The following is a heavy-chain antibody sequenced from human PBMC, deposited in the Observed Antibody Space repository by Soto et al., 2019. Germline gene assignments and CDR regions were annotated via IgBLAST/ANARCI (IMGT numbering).Heavy chain of an antibody. CDR2: INSDGSAT. D-gene: IGHD1-26*01. Sequence: EVQLVESGGGLVQPGGSLRLSCAASGFTFSSYWMHWVRQTAGKGLVGVSQINSDGSATRYADSVKGRFTISRDNAKNTVYLQMNSLRAEDTAVYYCAKGNDRSETYYLHDAFDIWGQGTIVTVSS. CDR3: AKGNDRSETYYLHDAFDI. V-gene: IGHV3-74*01. CDR1: GFTFSSYW. J-gene: IGHJ3*02.